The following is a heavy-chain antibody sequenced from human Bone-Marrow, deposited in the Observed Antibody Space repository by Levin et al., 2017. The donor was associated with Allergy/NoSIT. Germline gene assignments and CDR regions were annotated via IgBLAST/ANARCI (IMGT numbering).Heavy chain of an antibody. Sequence: GESLKISCAASGFTFSNAWMNWVRQAPGTGLEWVGRIKSKADGETTDYAAPVKGRFTISRDDSKNTLDLQMNSLKTEDTAVYYCVTELVGHSGYDWVYWGQGTLVTVSS. J-gene: IGHJ4*02. CDR1: GFTFSNAW. V-gene: IGHV3-15*01. CDR2: IKSKADGETT. D-gene: IGHD5-12*01. CDR3: VTELVGHSGYDWVY.